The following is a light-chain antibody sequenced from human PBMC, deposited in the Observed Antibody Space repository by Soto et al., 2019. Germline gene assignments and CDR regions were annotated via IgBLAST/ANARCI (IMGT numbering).Light chain of an antibody. Sequence: DIQRTQSPSSLSASVGDSVTITCRASQGISNYLAWYQQKPGKVPKLLIYAASTLQSGVPSRFSGSGSGTDFTLTINSLEPDDFAVYYCQQRDSWPITFGQGTRLEIK. V-gene: IGKV1-27*01. J-gene: IGKJ5*01. CDR3: QQRDSWPIT. CDR2: AAS. CDR1: QGISNY.